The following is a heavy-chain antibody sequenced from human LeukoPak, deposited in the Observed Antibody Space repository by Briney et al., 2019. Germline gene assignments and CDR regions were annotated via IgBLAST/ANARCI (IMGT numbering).Heavy chain of an antibody. V-gene: IGHV3-23*01. D-gene: IGHD3-22*01. Sequence: PGRSRRLSCAASGLTFSSYGMSWVRQAPGKGLEWVSTITGTGGTTYYADSVKGRFTISRDNSMDTLYLQMNSLRAEDTAVYYCAKRGYYYDSSAYYYFDYWGQGTLVTVSS. CDR1: GLTFSSYG. CDR3: AKRGYYYDSSAYYYFDY. CDR2: ITGTGGTT. J-gene: IGHJ4*02.